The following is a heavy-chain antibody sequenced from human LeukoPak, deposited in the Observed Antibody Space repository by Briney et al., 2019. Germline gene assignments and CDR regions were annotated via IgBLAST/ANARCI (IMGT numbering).Heavy chain of an antibody. CDR2: IWYDGSKK. J-gene: IGHJ4*02. Sequence: GGSLRLSCAASGFPFSIYGTHWVRQAPGKGLEWVAVIWYDGSKKYYADSVKARFTISRDNTENTVYLQMNSLRAEDTAVYYCARADYDVLTGYSGGYFDYWGQGTLVTVSP. D-gene: IGHD3-9*01. CDR3: ARADYDVLTGYSGGYFDY. V-gene: IGHV3-33*01. CDR1: GFPFSIYG.